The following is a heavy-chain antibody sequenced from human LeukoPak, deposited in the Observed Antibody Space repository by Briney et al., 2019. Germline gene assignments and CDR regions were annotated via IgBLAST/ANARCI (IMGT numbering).Heavy chain of an antibody. CDR2: ISSSSSYI. V-gene: IGHV3-21*01. CDR1: GFTFDDYG. D-gene: IGHD6-13*01. Sequence: PGGSLRLSCAASGFTFDDYGMSWVRQAPGKGLEWVSSISSSSSYIYYVDSVKGRFTISRDNAKKSLYLQMNSLRAEDTAVYYCARAIAAAGNFDYWGQGTLVTVSS. J-gene: IGHJ4*02. CDR3: ARAIAAAGNFDY.